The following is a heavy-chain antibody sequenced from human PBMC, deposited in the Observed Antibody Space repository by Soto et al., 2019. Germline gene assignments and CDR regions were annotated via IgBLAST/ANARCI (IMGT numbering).Heavy chain of an antibody. CDR2: INHSGST. V-gene: IGHV4-34*01. CDR3: ARGVILPDY. J-gene: IGHJ4*02. Sequence: SETVSLTCAVYGGSFSGYYWSWIRQPPGKGLEWIGEINHSGSTNYNPSLKSRVTISVDTSKNQFSLKLSSVTAADTAVYYCARGVILPDYWGQGTRVTVSS. CDR1: GGSFSGYY.